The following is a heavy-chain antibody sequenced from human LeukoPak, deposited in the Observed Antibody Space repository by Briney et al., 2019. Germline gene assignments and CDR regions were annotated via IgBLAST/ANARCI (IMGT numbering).Heavy chain of an antibody. CDR1: GGSISSYY. CDR3: ARENPGGYSGYVDCYFDY. V-gene: IGHV4-4*07. D-gene: IGHD5-12*01. CDR2: IYTSGST. J-gene: IGHJ4*02. Sequence: SETLSLTCTVSGGSISSYYWSWIRQPAGKGLEWIGRIYTSGSTYYNPSLKSRVTISVDTSKNQFSLKLSSVTAADTAVYYCARENPGGYSGYVDCYFDYWGQGTLVTVSS.